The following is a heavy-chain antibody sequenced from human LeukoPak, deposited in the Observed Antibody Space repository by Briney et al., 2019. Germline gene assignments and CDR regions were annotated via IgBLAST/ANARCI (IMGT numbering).Heavy chain of an antibody. CDR1: GGSISSSSYY. CDR3: ALEHLPDYYDSSGYYYSFDY. J-gene: IGHJ4*02. CDR2: IYYSGST. V-gene: IGHV4-39*01. Sequence: PSETLSLTCTVSGGSISSSSYYWGWIRQPPGKGLEWIGSIYYSGSTYYNPSLKSRVTISVDTSKNQFSLKLSSVTAADTAVYYCALEHLPDYYDSSGYYYSFDYWGQGTLVTVSS. D-gene: IGHD3-22*01.